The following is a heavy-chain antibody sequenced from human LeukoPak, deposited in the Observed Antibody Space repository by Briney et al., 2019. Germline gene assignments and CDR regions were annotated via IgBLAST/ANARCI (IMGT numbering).Heavy chain of an antibody. CDR1: GYTFTGYG. J-gene: IGHJ3*02. Sequence: ASVKVSCKASGYTFTGYGISWVRQAPGQGLEWMGWVSAYNGNTNYAQKLQGRVTMTTDTSTSTAYMELRSLRSDDTAVYYCGVVASLLDIWGQGTMVTVSS. V-gene: IGHV1-18*01. CDR3: GVVASLLDI. D-gene: IGHD3-3*01. CDR2: VSAYNGNT.